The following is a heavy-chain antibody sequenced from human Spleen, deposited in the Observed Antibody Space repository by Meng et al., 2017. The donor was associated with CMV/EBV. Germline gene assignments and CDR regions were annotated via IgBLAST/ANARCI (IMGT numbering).Heavy chain of an antibody. CDR1: GYTFTGYY. D-gene: IGHD2-15*01. CDR3: GLYCSGGGCPYNRFDP. V-gene: IGHV1-2*02. J-gene: IGHJ5*02. CDR2: INPNSGDT. Sequence: ASVKVSCKASGYTFTGYYIHWVRQAPGQGFEWMGWINPNSGDTNYAQKFQGRVTMTRDTSISTAYIELTRLRFDDTAVHYCGLYCSGGGCPYNRFDPWGRGTLVTVSS.